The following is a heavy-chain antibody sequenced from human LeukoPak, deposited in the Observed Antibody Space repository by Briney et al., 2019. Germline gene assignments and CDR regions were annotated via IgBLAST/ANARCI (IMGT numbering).Heavy chain of an antibody. Sequence: PGGSLRLSCAASGFTFSSYAMSWVRQAPGKGLEWVSAISGSGGSTYYADSVKGRFTISRDNSKNTLYLQMNSLRAEDTAVYYCAFGANSGYDSAPPFDYWGQGTLVTVSS. J-gene: IGHJ4*02. V-gene: IGHV3-23*01. CDR2: ISGSGGST. D-gene: IGHD5-12*01. CDR1: GFTFSSYA. CDR3: AFGANSGYDSAPPFDY.